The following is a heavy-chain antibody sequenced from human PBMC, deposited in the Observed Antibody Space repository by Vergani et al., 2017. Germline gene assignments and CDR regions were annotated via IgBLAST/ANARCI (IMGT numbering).Heavy chain of an antibody. CDR2: ISAYNGNT. Sequence: QVQLVQSGAEVKKPGASVKVSCKASGYTFTRYGISWVRQAPGQGLEWMGWISAYNGNTNYAQKLQGRVTMTTDTSTSTAYMELRSLRSDDTAVYYCARDPYFVVVPAAPYYYCYYGMDVWGQGTTVTVSS. V-gene: IGHV1-18*04. CDR1: GYTFTRYG. D-gene: IGHD2-2*01. J-gene: IGHJ6*02. CDR3: ARDPYFVVVPAAPYYYCYYGMDV.